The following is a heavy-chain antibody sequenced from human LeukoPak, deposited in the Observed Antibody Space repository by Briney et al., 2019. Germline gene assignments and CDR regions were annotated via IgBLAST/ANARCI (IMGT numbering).Heavy chain of an antibody. Sequence: GGSLRLSCEGSGFTFSNYWMGWVRQAPGKGLQWVANIKQDGSEKYYVDSVKGRFTISRDNAKNSLYLQMNSLRAEDTAVYYCARDYFGVTAPFDYWGQGTLVTVSS. V-gene: IGHV3-7*01. D-gene: IGHD3-3*01. CDR3: ARDYFGVTAPFDY. CDR1: GFTFSNYW. CDR2: IKQDGSEK. J-gene: IGHJ4*02.